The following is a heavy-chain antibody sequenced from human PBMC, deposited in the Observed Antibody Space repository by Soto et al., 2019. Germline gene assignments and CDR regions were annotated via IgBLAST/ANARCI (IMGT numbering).Heavy chain of an antibody. CDR3: VKDRYCSSTSCYAGFAY. V-gene: IGHV3-23*01. Sequence: GGSLRLSCAASGFPFSSYAMSWVRQTPGKGLERVSSISGSGGSTNHVDSVKGRFTISRDGSKNTLYLQMNSLRVEDTAIYYCVKDRYCSSTSCYAGFAYWGQGTLVTVSS. CDR1: GFPFSSYA. D-gene: IGHD2-2*01. J-gene: IGHJ4*02. CDR2: ISGSGGST.